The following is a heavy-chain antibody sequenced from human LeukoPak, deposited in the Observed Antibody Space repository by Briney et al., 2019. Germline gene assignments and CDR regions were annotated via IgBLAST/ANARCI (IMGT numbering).Heavy chain of an antibody. D-gene: IGHD3-10*01. Sequence: GGSLRLSCTASGFTLSGYWMHWVRQVPGKGLVWVSRISSDGRTTNYADSVKGRFTVSRDNSKNTLYLQMDSLRAEDTAVYSCAKAAGSGNQPFDSWGQGTLVTVSS. V-gene: IGHV3-74*01. CDR3: AKAAGSGNQPFDS. CDR1: GFTLSGYW. J-gene: IGHJ4*02. CDR2: ISSDGRTT.